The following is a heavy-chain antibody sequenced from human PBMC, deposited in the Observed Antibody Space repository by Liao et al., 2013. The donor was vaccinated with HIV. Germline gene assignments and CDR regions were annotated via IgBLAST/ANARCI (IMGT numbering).Heavy chain of an antibody. V-gene: IGHV4-30-4*08. CDR2: IYYTGST. J-gene: IGHJ4*02. CDR1: GGSVSSGDYY. Sequence: QVRLQESGPGVVEPSQTLSLRCNVSGGSVSSGDYYWTWIRQPPGKGLEWIGYIYYTGSTYYSSSLRSRVTMSVDTSKNQFSLNLNSVSAADTAVYYCARERGFFEYWGQGTLVIVSS. D-gene: IGHD3-10*01. CDR3: ARERGFFEY.